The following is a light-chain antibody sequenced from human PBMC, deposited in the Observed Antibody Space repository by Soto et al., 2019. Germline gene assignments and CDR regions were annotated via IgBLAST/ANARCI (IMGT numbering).Light chain of an antibody. J-gene: IGKJ4*01. V-gene: IGKV3-15*01. CDR1: QSVSNN. CDR3: QQYNEWPLT. CDR2: HAA. Sequence: EIVMTQSPATLSVSPGERATLSGRASQSVSNNVAWYQQKPCQDPRLLIYHAATRATGIPARFSGSGSGTEVTLTISSLQSEDFAVYYCQQYNEWPLTFGGGTKVEIK.